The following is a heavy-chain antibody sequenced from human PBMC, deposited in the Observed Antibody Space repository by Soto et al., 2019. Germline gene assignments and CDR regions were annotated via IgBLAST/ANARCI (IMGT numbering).Heavy chain of an antibody. V-gene: IGHV1-2*02. CDR2: INHNSGGT. D-gene: IGHD2-2*01. Sequence: QVQPVQSGAEVKKPGASVKISCKASGHTFTGYYIHWVRQSPGQGLEWMGWINHNSGGTDYGQKFQGRVTMTRDTSISTVYMELTRPRSADTAVYYWARGKATDAEISNWFDPWGQGTLVTVSS. CDR3: ARGKATDAEISNWFDP. CDR1: GHTFTGYY. J-gene: IGHJ5*02.